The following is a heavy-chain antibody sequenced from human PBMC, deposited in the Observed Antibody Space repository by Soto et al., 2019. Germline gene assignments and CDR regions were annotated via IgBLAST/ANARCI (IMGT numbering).Heavy chain of an antibody. Sequence: PSETLSLSCAVSGGSISSYYWSWIRQPPGKGLEWIGYIYYSGSTNYNPSLKSRVTISVDTSKNQFSLKLSSVTAADTAVYYCARQGPYGMDVWGQGTTVTVSS. CDR1: GGSISSYY. CDR2: IYYSGST. J-gene: IGHJ6*02. CDR3: ARQGPYGMDV. V-gene: IGHV4-59*08.